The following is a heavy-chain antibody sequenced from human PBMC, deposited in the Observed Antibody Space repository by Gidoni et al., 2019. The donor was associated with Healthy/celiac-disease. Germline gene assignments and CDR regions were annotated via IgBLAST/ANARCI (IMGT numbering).Heavy chain of an antibody. Sequence: EVQLLESGGGLVQPGGSLRLSCAASGFTFSSYAVSWVRQAPGKGLEWVSAISGSGGSTYYADSVKGRFTISRDNSKNTLYLQMNSLRAEDTAVYYCAKFFGSGYYFFDYWGQGTLVTVSS. D-gene: IGHD3-22*01. CDR1: GFTFSSYA. CDR2: ISGSGGST. V-gene: IGHV3-23*01. J-gene: IGHJ4*02. CDR3: AKFFGSGYYFFDY.